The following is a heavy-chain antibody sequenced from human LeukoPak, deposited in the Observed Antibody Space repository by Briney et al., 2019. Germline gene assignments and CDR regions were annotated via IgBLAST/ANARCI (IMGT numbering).Heavy chain of an antibody. CDR3: ASYNWNFLNDY. V-gene: IGHV3-21*01. CDR1: GFTFSSYN. J-gene: IGHJ4*02. Sequence: GGSLRLSCAASGFTFSSYNMNWVRQAPGKGLEWVSSITSSSTYIYYADSVRGRFTISRDNAKNSLYLQMNSLRAEDTAVYYCASYNWNFLNDYWGQGTLVTVSS. CDR2: ITSSSTYI. D-gene: IGHD1-7*01.